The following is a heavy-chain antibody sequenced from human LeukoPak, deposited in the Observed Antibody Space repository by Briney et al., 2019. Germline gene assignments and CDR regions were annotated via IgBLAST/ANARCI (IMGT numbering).Heavy chain of an antibody. D-gene: IGHD3-3*01. V-gene: IGHV3-30*19. CDR3: ARDNSDFWRNLDAFDI. Sequence: GGSLRLSCAASGFTFSSYGMHWVRQAPGKGLEWVAVISYDGSNKYYADSVKGRFTISRDNSKNTLYLQMNSLRAEDTAVYYCARDNSDFWRNLDAFDIWGQGTMVTVSS. J-gene: IGHJ3*02. CDR1: GFTFSSYG. CDR2: ISYDGSNK.